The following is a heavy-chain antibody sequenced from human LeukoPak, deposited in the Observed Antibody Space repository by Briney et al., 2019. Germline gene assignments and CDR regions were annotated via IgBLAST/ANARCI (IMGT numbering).Heavy chain of an antibody. CDR3: GSSNDGTY. D-gene: IGHD6-13*01. J-gene: IGHJ4*02. CDR1: GFTFSSYA. Sequence: GRSLRLSCAASGFTFSSYAMHWVRQAPGKGLEWVAVISYDGSNKYYADSVKGRFTISRDNSKNTLYLQMNSLRAEDTAVYYCGSSNDGTYWGQGTLVTVSS. V-gene: IGHV3-30-3*01. CDR2: ISYDGSNK.